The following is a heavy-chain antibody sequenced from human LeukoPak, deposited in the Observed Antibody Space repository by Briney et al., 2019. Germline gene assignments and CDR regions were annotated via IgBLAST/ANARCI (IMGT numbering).Heavy chain of an antibody. CDR3: AKDRITMRYYFDY. Sequence: GGSLRLSCAASGFTFSSYGMHWVRQAPDKGREWVAFIRYDGSNKYYADSVKGRFTISRDNSKNTLYLQMNSLRAEDTAVYYCAKDRITMRYYFDYWGQGTLVTVSS. J-gene: IGHJ4*02. D-gene: IGHD3-10*01. CDR2: IRYDGSNK. CDR1: GFTFSSYG. V-gene: IGHV3-30*02.